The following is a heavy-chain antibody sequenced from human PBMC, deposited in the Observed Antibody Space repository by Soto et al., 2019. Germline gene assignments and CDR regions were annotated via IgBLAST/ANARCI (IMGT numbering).Heavy chain of an antibody. V-gene: IGHV1-18*01. Sequence: QVQLVQSGAEVKKPGASVKVSCKASGYTFTSYGISWVRQAPGQGLEWMGWISAYNGNTNYAQKLQGRVTMTTDTSTSTAYMELRSLRSDDTAVYYCARAPRIVGAKGYVLTAEYFQHWGQGTLVTVSS. J-gene: IGHJ1*01. D-gene: IGHD1-26*01. CDR3: ARAPRIVGAKGYVLTAEYFQH. CDR2: ISAYNGNT. CDR1: GYTFTSYG.